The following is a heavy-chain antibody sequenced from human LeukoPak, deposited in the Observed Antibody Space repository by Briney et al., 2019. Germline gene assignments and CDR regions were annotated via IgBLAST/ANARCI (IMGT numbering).Heavy chain of an antibody. V-gene: IGHV4-31*03. CDR2: IYYSGSS. CDR1: GGSINNGGYY. J-gene: IGHJ5*02. CDR3: ARLTLSSYWFDP. D-gene: IGHD2-15*01. Sequence: SETLSLTCTVSGGSINNGGYYWSWIRQHPGKGLEWIGYIYYSGSSYYNPSLRSRVTISVDTSKNHFSLKLSSVTAADTAVYYCARLTLSSYWFDPWGQGTLVIVSS.